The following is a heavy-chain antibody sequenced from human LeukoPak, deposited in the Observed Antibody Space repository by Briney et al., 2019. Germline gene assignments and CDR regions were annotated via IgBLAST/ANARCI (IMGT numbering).Heavy chain of an antibody. Sequence: PSETLSLTCTVSGASISSHCWSWMRLPPGERLEWIGYICHSGNTNYDPSLKSPVTISRDTSKNQFSLSLSSVTATDTAVYCCARGHYDGSGYSNPFDYWGQGTLVTVSS. J-gene: IGHJ4*02. CDR2: ICHSGNT. CDR1: GASISSHC. D-gene: IGHD3-22*01. CDR3: ARGHYDGSGYSNPFDY. V-gene: IGHV4-59*11.